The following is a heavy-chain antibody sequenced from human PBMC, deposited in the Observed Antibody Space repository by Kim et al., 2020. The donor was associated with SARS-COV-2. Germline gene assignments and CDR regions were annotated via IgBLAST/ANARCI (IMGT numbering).Heavy chain of an antibody. V-gene: IGHV3-30*07. CDR3: ARALAVAGSYYYYGMDV. J-gene: IGHJ6*02. D-gene: IGHD6-19*01. Sequence: VQGRFTISRDNSKNTLYRQMNSLRAEDTAVYYCARALAVAGSYYYYGMDVWGQGTTVTVSS.